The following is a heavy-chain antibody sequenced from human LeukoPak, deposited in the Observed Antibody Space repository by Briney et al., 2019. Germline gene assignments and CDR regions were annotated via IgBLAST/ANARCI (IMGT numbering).Heavy chain of an antibody. D-gene: IGHD6-19*01. CDR2: INHSGST. CDR1: GGSFSGYY. CDR3: ARGKQWLFQNWFDP. V-gene: IGHV4-34*01. J-gene: IGHJ6*04. Sequence: SETLSLTCAVYGGSFSGYYWSWIRQPPGKGLEWIGEINHSGSTNYNPSLKSRVTISVDTSKNQFSLKLSSVTAADTAVYYCARGKQWLFQNWFDPWGKGTTVTVSS.